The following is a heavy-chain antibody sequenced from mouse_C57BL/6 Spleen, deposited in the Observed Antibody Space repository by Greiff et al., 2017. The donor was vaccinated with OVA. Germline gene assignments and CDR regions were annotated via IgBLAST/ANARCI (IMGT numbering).Heavy chain of an antibody. V-gene: IGHV1-80*01. CDR1: GYAFSSYW. D-gene: IGHD3-2*02. CDR3: ARLEDSSGSFDY. CDR2: IYPGDGDT. Sequence: QVQLQQSGAELVKPGASVKISCKASGYAFSSYWMNWVKQRPGKGLEWIGQIYPGDGDTNYNGKFKGKATLTADKSSSTAYMQLSSLTSEDSAVYFCARLEDSSGSFDYWGQGTTLTVSS. J-gene: IGHJ2*01.